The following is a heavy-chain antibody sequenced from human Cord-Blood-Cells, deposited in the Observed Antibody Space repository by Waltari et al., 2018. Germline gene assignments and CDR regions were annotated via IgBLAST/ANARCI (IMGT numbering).Heavy chain of an antibody. V-gene: IGHV4-34*01. CDR1: GGSFSGYY. CDR3: ARGRPSYRITIFGVVIPDAFDI. J-gene: IGHJ3*02. Sequence: QVQLQQWGAGLLKPSETLSLTCAVYGGSFSGYYWSWIRQPPGKGLEWIGEINHSGSTNYNPSLKSRVTISVDTSKNQFSLKLSSVTAADTAVYYCARGRPSYRITIFGVVIPDAFDIWGQGTMVTVSS. D-gene: IGHD3-3*01. CDR2: INHSGST.